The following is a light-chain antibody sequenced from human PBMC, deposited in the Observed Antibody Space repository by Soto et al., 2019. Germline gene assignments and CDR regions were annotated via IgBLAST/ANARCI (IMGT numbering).Light chain of an antibody. CDR2: VAS. CDR1: QRIRTD. CDR3: QQSYKNPHT. V-gene: IGKV1-39*01. J-gene: IGKJ4*01. Sequence: IQMTQSPSSLSASVGERVTITCRASQRIRTDLNWYQQTPGKAPKVLIYVASTLQTGVPSRFSGSSSGTDFNLTITSLQPEDFAIYYCQQSYKNPHTFGGGTRVEIK.